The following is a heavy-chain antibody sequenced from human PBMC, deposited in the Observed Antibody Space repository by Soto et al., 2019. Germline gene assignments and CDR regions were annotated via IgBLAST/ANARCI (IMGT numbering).Heavy chain of an antibody. D-gene: IGHD3-3*01. CDR2: ISYDGSNK. CDR1: GFTFSSYG. J-gene: IGHJ6*02. V-gene: IGHV3-30*18. CDR3: AKDYYDFWSGPGNYYYYYGMDV. Sequence: VQLLESGGGLVQPGGSLRLSCAASGFTFSSYGMHWVRQAPGKGLEWVAVISYDGSNKYYADSVKGRFTISRDNSKNTLYLQMNSLRAEDTAVYYCAKDYYDFWSGPGNYYYYYGMDVWGQGTTVTVSS.